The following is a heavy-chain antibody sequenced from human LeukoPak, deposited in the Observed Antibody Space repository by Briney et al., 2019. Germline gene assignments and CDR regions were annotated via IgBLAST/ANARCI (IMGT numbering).Heavy chain of an antibody. CDR3: AREATVVGATII. V-gene: IGHV4-4*07. J-gene: IGHJ4*02. D-gene: IGHD1-26*01. CDR2: ISTSGTT. Sequence: SETLSLTCTVSGGSVTTYYWSWIRQSAGKGLEWIGHISTSGTTTYNPSLKSRVTMSVDTSKNQFSLKLTSVTAADTAVFYCAREATVVGATIIWGQGTLVTVSS. CDR1: GGSVTTYY.